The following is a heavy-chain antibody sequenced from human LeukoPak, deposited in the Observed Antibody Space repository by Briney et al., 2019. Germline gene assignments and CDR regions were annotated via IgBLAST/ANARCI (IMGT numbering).Heavy chain of an antibody. V-gene: IGHV3-30*02. J-gene: IGHJ4*02. D-gene: IGHD6-19*01. Sequence: GGSLRLSCAASGFIFSSFGMHWVRQSPGKGLEWVAFIRYDGGNKYYADSVKGRFTISRDNSKNTLYLQMNSLRAEDTAVYYCAARSGWIDYWGQGTLVTVSS. CDR2: IRYDGGNK. CDR1: GFIFSSFG. CDR3: AARSGWIDY.